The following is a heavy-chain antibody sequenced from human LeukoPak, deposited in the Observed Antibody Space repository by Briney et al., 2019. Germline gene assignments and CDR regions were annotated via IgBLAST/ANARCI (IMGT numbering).Heavy chain of an antibody. CDR3: ARWYYTGSGYYYDF. CDR2: INHSGTT. J-gene: IGHJ4*02. CDR1: SASITSSNY. V-gene: IGHV4-4*02. Sequence: KTSETLSLTCAVSSASITSSNYWSWVRQPPGKGLEWIGEINHSGTTNYNPSLRSRVTISVDKSKNQFSLKLSSVTAADTAFYYCARWYYTGSGYYYDFWGQGTLVTVSS. D-gene: IGHD3-22*01.